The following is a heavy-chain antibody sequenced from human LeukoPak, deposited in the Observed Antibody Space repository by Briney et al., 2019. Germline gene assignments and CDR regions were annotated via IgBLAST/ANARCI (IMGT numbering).Heavy chain of an antibody. D-gene: IGHD3-10*01. Sequence: GGSLRLSCAASGFTFNSYWMHWVRQAPGKGLVWVSRINSDGSSTSYADSVKGRFTISRDNAKNTLYLQMNSLRAEDTAVYYCARAGYYYGSGSYWANYYFDYWGQGTLVTVSS. CDR1: GFTFNSYW. V-gene: IGHV3-74*01. J-gene: IGHJ4*02. CDR2: INSDGSST. CDR3: ARAGYYYGSGSYWANYYFDY.